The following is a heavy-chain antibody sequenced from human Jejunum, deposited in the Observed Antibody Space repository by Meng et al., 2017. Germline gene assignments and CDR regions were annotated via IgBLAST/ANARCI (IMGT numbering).Heavy chain of an antibody. J-gene: IGHJ4*02. V-gene: IGHV4-4*02. CDR2: IYRSGST. Sequence: QGPLKESGPRLVKPSGTLSLTCAVSGASISSSTWWSWVRQPPGKGLEWIGEIYRSGSTYYNPSLKSRVTISVDKSNNQFSLKLSSVTAADTAVYYCARDSTNTLGSQTYYFDYWGQGTLVTVSS. D-gene: IGHD2-2*02. CDR1: GASISSSTW. CDR3: ARDSTNTLGSQTYYFDY.